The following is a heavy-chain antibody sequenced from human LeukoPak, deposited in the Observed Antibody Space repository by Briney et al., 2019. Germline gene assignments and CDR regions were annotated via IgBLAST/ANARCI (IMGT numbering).Heavy chain of an antibody. CDR2: IDPNSGDT. D-gene: IGHD2-8*01. V-gene: IGHV1-2*02. CDR3: ARGGLRVMVYRLYYMDV. J-gene: IGHJ6*03. CDR1: GYSFTGYY. Sequence: ASVKVSCKASGYSFTGYYMHWVRQAPGQGLEWMGWIDPNSGDTKYAQKFQGRVTMTRDTSISTAYMELTRLRSDDTAVYYCARGGLRVMVYRLYYMDVWGKGTTVTVSS.